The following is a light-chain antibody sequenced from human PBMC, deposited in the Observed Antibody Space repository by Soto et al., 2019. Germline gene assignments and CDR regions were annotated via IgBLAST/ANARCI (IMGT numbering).Light chain of an antibody. V-gene: IGKV3-20*01. CDR1: QSVTSTY. Sequence: EIVLTQSPGTLSLSPGDRATLSCKASQSVTSTYLAWYRQKPGQAPRLLIHGASSRATGIPDRFSGSGSGTDFTLTISRLEPEDFAVYYCQQYGSSPFITFGQGTRL. J-gene: IGKJ5*01. CDR2: GAS. CDR3: QQYGSSPFIT.